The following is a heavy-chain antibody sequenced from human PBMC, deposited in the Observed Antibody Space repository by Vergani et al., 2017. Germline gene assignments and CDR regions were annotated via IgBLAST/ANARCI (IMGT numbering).Heavy chain of an antibody. CDR1: GYSFTSYW. CDR2: IYPGDSDT. CDR3: ARLSSGWLSNNYFDY. D-gene: IGHD6-19*01. Sequence: EVQLVQSGAEVKKPGESLKISCKGSGYSFTSYWIGWVRQMPGKGLEWMGIIYPGDSDTRYSPSFQGQVTISADKSISPAYLQWSSLKASDTAMYYCARLSSGWLSNNYFDYWGQGTLVTVSS. J-gene: IGHJ4*02. V-gene: IGHV5-51*01.